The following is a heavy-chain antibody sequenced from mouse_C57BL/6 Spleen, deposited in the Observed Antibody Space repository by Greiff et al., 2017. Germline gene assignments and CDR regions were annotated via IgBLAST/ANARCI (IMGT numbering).Heavy chain of an antibody. CDR2: ISYDGSN. D-gene: IGHD2-4*01. CDR1: GHSITSGYY. CDR3: AGAKVSYDCDRGLFAY. J-gene: IGHJ3*01. V-gene: IGHV3-6*01. Sequence: EVQLVESGPGLVKPSQSLSLTCPVTGHSITSGYYWNWIRQFPGNKLEWMGYISYDGSNNYNPSLKNRISITRETSKNQFFLKLNSVTTEDTATYYCAGAKVSYDCDRGLFAYWGQGALVTVSA.